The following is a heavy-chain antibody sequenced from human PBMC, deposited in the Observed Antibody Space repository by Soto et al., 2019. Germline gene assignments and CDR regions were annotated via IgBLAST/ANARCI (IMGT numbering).Heavy chain of an antibody. Sequence: PSETLSLTCTVSGGSISSYYWSWIRQPPGKGLEWIGYIYYSGSTNYNPSLKSRVTISVDTSKNQFSLKLSSVTAADTAVYYCARQSNNFWSGSGSYNDYWGQGTLVTVSS. CDR2: IYYSGST. J-gene: IGHJ4*02. CDR3: ARQSNNFWSGSGSYNDY. D-gene: IGHD3-10*01. CDR1: GGSISSYY. V-gene: IGHV4-59*08.